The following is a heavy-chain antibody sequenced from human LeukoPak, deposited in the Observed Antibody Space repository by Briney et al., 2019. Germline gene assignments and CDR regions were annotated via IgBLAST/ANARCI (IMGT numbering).Heavy chain of an antibody. V-gene: IGHV7-4-1*02. CDR1: GYTFSKYA. D-gene: IGHD2-2*01. CDR3: ARGGGGAVVPAL. J-gene: IGHJ4*02. CDR2: INTKTGDP. Sequence: ASVKVSCKGSGYTFSKYAMNWVRQAPGQGLEWMGWINTKTGDPTCGQGFTGRFVFSLETSVSTAYLQINSLKAEDTAVYYCARGGGGAVVPALWGQGTLITVSS.